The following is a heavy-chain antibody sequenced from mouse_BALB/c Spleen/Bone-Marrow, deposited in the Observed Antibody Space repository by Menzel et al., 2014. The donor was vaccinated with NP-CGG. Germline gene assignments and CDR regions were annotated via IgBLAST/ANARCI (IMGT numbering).Heavy chain of an antibody. CDR1: GSTFTNYW. J-gene: IGHJ3*01. Sequence: VQPQQSGAELAKPGASVKMSCKASGSTFTNYWMHWVKQRPGQGLEWIGYINPSTGYTEYNQKFKDKATLTADKSSSTAYMQLSSLTSEDSAVYYCARFYRYDGFAYWGQGTLVTVSA. D-gene: IGHD2-14*01. CDR2: INPSTGYT. CDR3: ARFYRYDGFAY. V-gene: IGHV1-7*01.